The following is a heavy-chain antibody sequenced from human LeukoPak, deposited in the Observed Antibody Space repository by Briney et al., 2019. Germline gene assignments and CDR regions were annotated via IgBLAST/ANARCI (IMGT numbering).Heavy chain of an antibody. CDR1: GFTFSDYY. D-gene: IGHD2-15*01. CDR2: ISSSGSTI. CDR3: ARGDSAGYYYMDV. J-gene: IGHJ6*03. V-gene: IGHV3-11*01. Sequence: GGSLRLSCAASGFTFSDYYMGWIRQAPGKGLEWVSYISSSGSTIYYADSVKGRFTISRDNAKNSLYLQMNSLRAEDTAVYYCARGDSAGYYYMDVWGKGTTVTVSS.